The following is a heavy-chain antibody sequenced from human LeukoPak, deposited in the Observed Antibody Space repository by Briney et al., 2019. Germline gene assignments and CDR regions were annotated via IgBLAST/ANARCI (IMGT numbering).Heavy chain of an antibody. D-gene: IGHD1-14*01. CDR2: INHSGST. V-gene: IGHV4-34*01. CDR1: GGSFSGYY. J-gene: IGHJ4*02. CDR3: ARGWNTRTLDY. Sequence: SETLSLTCAVYGGSFSGYYWSWIRQPPGKGLEWIGEINHSGSTNYNPSLKSRVTVPVDTSKNQFSLKLSSVTAADTAVYYCARGWNTRTLDYWGQGTLVTVSS.